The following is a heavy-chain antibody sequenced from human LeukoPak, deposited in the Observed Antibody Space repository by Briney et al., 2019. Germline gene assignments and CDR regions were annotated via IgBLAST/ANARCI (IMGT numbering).Heavy chain of an antibody. CDR1: GFTFSDYY. D-gene: IGHD4-17*01. CDR2: ISSSGSTI. CDR3: ASGHDYGDLDY. Sequence: GGSLRLSCAASGFTFSDYYMSWIRQAPGKGLEWVSYISSSGSTIYYADSVKGRSTISRDNAKNSLYLQMNSLRAEDTAVYYCASGHDYGDLDYWGQGTLVTVSS. V-gene: IGHV3-11*04. J-gene: IGHJ4*02.